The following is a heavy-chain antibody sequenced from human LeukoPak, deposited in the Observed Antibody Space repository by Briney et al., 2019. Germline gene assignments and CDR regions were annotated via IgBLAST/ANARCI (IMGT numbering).Heavy chain of an antibody. CDR1: GFTFGNHW. Sequence: GGSLRLSCAASGFTFGNHWMHSVRQTPGKGLVWVSRIISDGSSTSYADSVKGRFTISRDNAKNTLYLQMNSLRAEDTAVYYCARDGSLPDYWGQGTLVTVSS. V-gene: IGHV3-74*01. J-gene: IGHJ4*02. CDR2: IISDGSST. CDR3: ARDGSLPDY.